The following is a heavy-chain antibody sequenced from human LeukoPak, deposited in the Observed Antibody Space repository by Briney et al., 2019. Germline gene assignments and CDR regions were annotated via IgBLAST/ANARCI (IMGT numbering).Heavy chain of an antibody. CDR1: GGSISSYY. CDR3: ARGIDGYKNWFDP. V-gene: IGHV4-59*01. J-gene: IGHJ5*02. Sequence: PSETLSLTCTVAGGSISSYYWSWIRQPPGKGLEWIGYIYYSGSTNYNPSLKSRVTISVDTSKNQFSLKLSSVTAADTAVYYCARGIDGYKNWFDPWGQGTLVTVSS. CDR2: IYYSGST. D-gene: IGHD5-24*01.